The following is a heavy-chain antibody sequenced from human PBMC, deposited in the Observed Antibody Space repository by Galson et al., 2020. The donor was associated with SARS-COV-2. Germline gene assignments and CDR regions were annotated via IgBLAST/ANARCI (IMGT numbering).Heavy chain of an antibody. CDR2: IYYSGST. V-gene: IGHV4-59*01. Sequence: SETLSLTCTVSGGSISSYYWSWIRQPPGKGLEWIGYIYYSGSTNYNPSLKSRVTISVDTSKNQFSLKLSSVTAADTAVYYCARETCGGSCYSRWFDPWGQGTLVTVSS. CDR3: ARETCGGSCYSRWFDP. CDR1: GGSISSYY. J-gene: IGHJ5*02. D-gene: IGHD2-15*01.